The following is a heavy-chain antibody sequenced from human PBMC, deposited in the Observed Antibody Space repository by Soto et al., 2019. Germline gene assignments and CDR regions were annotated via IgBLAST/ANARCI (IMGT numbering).Heavy chain of an antibody. CDR1: VFPFRLLD. CDR3: SRGKENTWNYGWFDP. J-gene: IGHJ5*02. Sequence: GGSLRLSCASCVFPFRLLDMPGARHARGKGMEWEWGGSTDGSDKNYADAATGRFTISSDNAKNTLFPQLRSLRVEATAAYYCSRGKENTWNYGWFDPWGQGTRVTVSS. CDR2: GSTDGSDK. D-gene: IGHD1-7*01. V-gene: IGHV3-30*03.